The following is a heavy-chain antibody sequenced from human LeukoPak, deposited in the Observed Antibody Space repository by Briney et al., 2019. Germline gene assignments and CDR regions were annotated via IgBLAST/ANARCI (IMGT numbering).Heavy chain of an antibody. CDR1: GGSFSGYY. CDR3: ARTGRQWLVRQRVGEAFDI. Sequence: SETLSLTCAVYGGSFSGYYWSWIRQPPGKGLEWIGEINHSGSTNYNPSLKSRVTISVDTSKNQFSLKLSSVTAADTAVYYCARTGRQWLVRQRVGEAFDIWGQGTMVTVSS. J-gene: IGHJ3*02. V-gene: IGHV4-34*01. CDR2: INHSGST. D-gene: IGHD6-19*01.